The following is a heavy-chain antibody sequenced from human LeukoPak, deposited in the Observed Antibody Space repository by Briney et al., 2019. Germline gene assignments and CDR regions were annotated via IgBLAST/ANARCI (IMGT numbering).Heavy chain of an antibody. CDR3: AKDQVPRYCSGGSCGYPYYYYYYGMDV. CDR2: IRDDGSNK. CDR1: VFTFSSDG. J-gene: IGHJ6*02. D-gene: IGHD2-15*01. V-gene: IGHV3-30*02. Sequence: PGGSLRLSCAASVFTFSSDGMHWVRQAPGKGLEWVAFIRDDGSNKYYADSVKGRFTISRDNSKTTMYLQMNSLRAEDTAVYYCAKDQVPRYCSGGSCGYPYYYYYYGMDVWGQGTTVTVSS.